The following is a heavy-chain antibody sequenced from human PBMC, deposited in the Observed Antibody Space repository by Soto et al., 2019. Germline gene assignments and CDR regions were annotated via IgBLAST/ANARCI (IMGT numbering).Heavy chain of an antibody. CDR3: AKMSSEKYYYAVYS. D-gene: IGHD1-26*01. J-gene: IGHJ4*02. CDR1: GFTFSDYY. CDR2: ISSSGNTI. V-gene: IGHV3-11*01. Sequence: QVQLVESGGGLVQTSGSLRIACVASGFTFSDYYMSWVRQAPGKGLEWVSYISSSGNTIYYADSVKGRFTISRDNAKNLVYLQMNALRAEDTDIYFCAKMSSEKYYYAVYSWGEGTRVTVSS.